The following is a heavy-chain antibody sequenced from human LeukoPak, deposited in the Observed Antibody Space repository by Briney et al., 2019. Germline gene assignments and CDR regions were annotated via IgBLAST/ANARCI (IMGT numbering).Heavy chain of an antibody. CDR2: INPNSGGT. Sequence: ASVKVSCKASEYTFTCYYMHGVRQPPGQELEWMGWINPNSGGTNYAQKFQGRVTLTRHTAISTAYMELRRLRSDDTAVYYCARVRNYGSGSAFGYWGQGTLVTVSS. J-gene: IGHJ4*02. CDR3: ARVRNYGSGSAFGY. D-gene: IGHD3-10*01. CDR1: EYTFTCYY. V-gene: IGHV1-2*02.